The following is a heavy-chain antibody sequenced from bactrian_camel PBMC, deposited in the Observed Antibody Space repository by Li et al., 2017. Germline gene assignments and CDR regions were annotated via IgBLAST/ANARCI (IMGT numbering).Heavy chain of an antibody. CDR2: ILSDGGT. V-gene: IGHV3S53*01. D-gene: IGHD1*01. Sequence: HVQLVESGGGSVQAGGSLRLSCVAPGNTNPITNWGWFRQAPGKERDGVATILSDGGTRYADSVRGRFTISQDGAENTVYLQMNGLKPEDTAVYYCAADPSFSCSRYCYGHQCVIGYSLKSQGTQVTVS. J-gene: IGHJ4*01. CDR1: GNTNPITN.